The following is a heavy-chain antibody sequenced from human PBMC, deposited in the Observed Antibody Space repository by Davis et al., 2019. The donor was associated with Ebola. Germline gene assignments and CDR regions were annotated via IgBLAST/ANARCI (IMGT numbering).Heavy chain of an antibody. CDR3: ARGGLKHFDY. CDR1: GFTFSSYW. V-gene: IGHV3-74*01. Sequence: GESLKISCAASGFTFSSYWMHWVRQAPGKGLVWVSRINSDGSSTSYADSVKGRFTISRDNAENSLFLQMNSLRAEDTAVYYCARGGLKHFDYWGQGTLVTVSS. CDR2: INSDGSST. D-gene: IGHD2-8*01. J-gene: IGHJ4*02.